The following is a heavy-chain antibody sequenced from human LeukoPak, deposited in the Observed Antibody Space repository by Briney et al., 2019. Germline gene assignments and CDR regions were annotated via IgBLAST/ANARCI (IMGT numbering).Heavy chain of an antibody. Sequence: GGSLRLSCAASGFTFSSYDMHWVRQATGKGLEWVSAIGTAGDTYYPGSVKGRFTISRENAKNSLYLQMNSLRAGDTAVYYCARGDTYYYGSGSYPGAFDIWGQGAMVTVSS. D-gene: IGHD3-10*01. CDR3: ARGDTYYYGSGSYPGAFDI. CDR1: GFTFSSYD. V-gene: IGHV3-13*01. J-gene: IGHJ3*02. CDR2: IGTAGDT.